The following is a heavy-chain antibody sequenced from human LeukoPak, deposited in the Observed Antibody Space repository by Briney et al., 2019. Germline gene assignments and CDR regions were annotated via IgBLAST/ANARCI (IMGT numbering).Heavy chain of an antibody. V-gene: IGHV3-9*01. J-gene: IGHJ4*02. CDR3: ATLSRNGDYGDY. D-gene: IGHD2-8*01. CDR2: ISWNSGSI. Sequence: PGRSLRLSCAASGFTFDDYAMHWVRQAPGKGLEWVSGISWNSGSIGYADSVKGRFTISRDNAKNSLYLQMNSLRAEDTAVYYCATLSRNGDYGDYWGQGTLVTVSS. CDR1: GFTFDDYA.